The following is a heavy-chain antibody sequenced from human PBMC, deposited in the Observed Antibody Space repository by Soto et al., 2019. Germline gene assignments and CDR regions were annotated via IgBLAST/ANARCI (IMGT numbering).Heavy chain of an antibody. V-gene: IGHV2-70*13. J-gene: IGHJ4*02. D-gene: IGHD3-10*01. Sequence: SGPTLLNHTQTLTLTCTFFGFSLNTVGICVSWIRQPPAKAVEWLALIDWADDKYYGASPRTRPTIFKETTKNQVVLTITNMKTVYTAMYYFARTTYPLYGSGSRYFDSWGQGTLVTASS. CDR3: ARTTYPLYGSGSRYFDS. CDR2: IDWADDK. CDR1: GFSLNTVGIC.